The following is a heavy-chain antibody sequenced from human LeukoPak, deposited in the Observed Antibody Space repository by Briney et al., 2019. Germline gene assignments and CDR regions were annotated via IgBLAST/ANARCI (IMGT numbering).Heavy chain of an antibody. J-gene: IGHJ4*02. Sequence: GRSLRLSCAASGFTFSSYGMHWVRQAPGKGLEWVAVISYDGSNKYYADSVKGRFTISRDNSKNTLYLQMNSLRAEDTAVYYCAKDSHIVVVVAATVDYWGQGTLVTVSP. V-gene: IGHV3-30*18. CDR3: AKDSHIVVVVAATVDY. CDR1: GFTFSSYG. CDR2: ISYDGSNK. D-gene: IGHD2-15*01.